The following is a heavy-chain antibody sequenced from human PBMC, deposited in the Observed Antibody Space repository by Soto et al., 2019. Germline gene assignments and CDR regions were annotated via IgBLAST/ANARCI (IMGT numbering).Heavy chain of an antibody. J-gene: IGHJ4*02. Sequence: SETLSLTCAVYGGSFSGYYWSWIRQPPGKGLEWIGEINHSGSTNYNPSLKSRVTISVDTSKNQFSLKLSSVTAADTAVYYCARGRVYYDFWSGYPHFDYWGQGTLVTVSS. D-gene: IGHD3-3*01. CDR1: GGSFSGYY. CDR2: INHSGST. V-gene: IGHV4-34*01. CDR3: ARGRVYYDFWSGYPHFDY.